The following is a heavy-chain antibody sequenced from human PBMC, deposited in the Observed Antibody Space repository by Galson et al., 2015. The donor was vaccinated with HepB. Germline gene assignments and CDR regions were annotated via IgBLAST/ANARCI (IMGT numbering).Heavy chain of an antibody. D-gene: IGHD6-6*01. V-gene: IGHV1-69*13. Sequence: SVKVSCKASGGTFSSYAISWVRQAPGQGLEWMGGIIPIFGTANYAQKFQGRVTITADESTSTAYMELSSLRSEDTAVYYCARVPIAAQTGFDYWGQGTLVTVSS. CDR1: GGTFSSYA. CDR3: ARVPIAAQTGFDY. CDR2: IIPIFGTA. J-gene: IGHJ4*02.